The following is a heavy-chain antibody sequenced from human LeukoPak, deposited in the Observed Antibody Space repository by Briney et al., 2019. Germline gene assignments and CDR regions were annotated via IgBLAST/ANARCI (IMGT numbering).Heavy chain of an antibody. D-gene: IGHD5-24*01. V-gene: IGHV3-30*02. CDR2: IRYDGSNK. Sequence: GGSLRLSCAASGFTFSSYGMHRVRQAPGKGLEWVAFIRYDGSNKYYAGSVKGRFTISRDNSKNTLYLQMNSLRAEDTAVYYCARGRWLPYYFDYWGQGTLVTVSS. J-gene: IGHJ4*02. CDR1: GFTFSSYG. CDR3: ARGRWLPYYFDY.